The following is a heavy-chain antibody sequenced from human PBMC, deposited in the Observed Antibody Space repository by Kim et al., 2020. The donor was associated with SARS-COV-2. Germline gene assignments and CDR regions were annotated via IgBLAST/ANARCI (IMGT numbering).Heavy chain of an antibody. CDR2: IKTNTGTP. D-gene: IGHD6-13*01. J-gene: IGHJ4*02. CDR3: AREVGAAAATFDS. CDR1: GYTFNTYI. Sequence: ASVKVSCKASGYTFNTYIMNWVRQAPGQGLEWMGWIKTNTGTPTYAQGFTGRFVFSLDTSVSTAYLQISRLKAEDTAVYYCAREVGAAAATFDSWGQGTLVTVSS. V-gene: IGHV7-4-1*02.